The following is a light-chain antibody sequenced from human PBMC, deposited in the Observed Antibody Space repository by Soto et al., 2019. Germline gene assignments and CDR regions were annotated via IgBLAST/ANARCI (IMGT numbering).Light chain of an antibody. CDR2: GAS. CDR1: RYVSTN. CDR3: HHYYDDPPYA. Sequence: ETVMTQAPATLSVSPGGAATLFCRASRYVSTNSCLYQHKPGQTPTLIRYGASNRAAGIPAWFSGSTSGSRTDFIHSIIPVHSEDSAKYCCHHYYDDPPYAFCYGNRLEI. V-gene: IGKV3-15*01. J-gene: IGKJ2*01.